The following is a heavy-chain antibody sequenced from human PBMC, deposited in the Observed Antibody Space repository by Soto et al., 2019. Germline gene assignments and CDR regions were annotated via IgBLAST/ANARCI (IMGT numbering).Heavy chain of an antibody. D-gene: IGHD5-18*01. CDR1: GFTFSSYA. Sequence: EVQLLESGGGLVQPGGSLRLSCAASGFTFSSYAMSWVRQAPGKGLEWVSAISGSGGSTYYADSVKGRFTISRDNSKNPLSLQMNRLRAEDTAVYYCAKDRIARDTAMVLGDYWGQGTLVTVSS. J-gene: IGHJ4*02. CDR2: ISGSGGST. V-gene: IGHV3-23*01. CDR3: AKDRIARDTAMVLGDY.